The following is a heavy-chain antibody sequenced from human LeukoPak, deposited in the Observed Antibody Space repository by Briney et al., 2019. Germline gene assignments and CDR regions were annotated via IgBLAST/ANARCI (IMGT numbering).Heavy chain of an antibody. CDR1: GYTFTGQY. CDR2: ISAYNGNT. Sequence: GASVKVSCKTSGYTFTGQYLHWVRQAPGQGLEWMGWISAYNGNTNYAQKLQGRVTMTTDTSTSTAYMELRSLRSDDTAVYYCARDGVTTAGTSPFDYWGQGTLVTVSS. V-gene: IGHV1-18*01. CDR3: ARDGVTTAGTSPFDY. J-gene: IGHJ4*02. D-gene: IGHD6-13*01.